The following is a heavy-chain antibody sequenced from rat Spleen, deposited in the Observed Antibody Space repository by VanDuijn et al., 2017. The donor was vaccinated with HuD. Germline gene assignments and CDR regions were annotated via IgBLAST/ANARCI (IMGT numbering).Heavy chain of an antibody. V-gene: IGHV5-22*01. CDR1: GFTFSDYY. J-gene: IGHJ3*01. CDR2: ITYEGSST. D-gene: IGHD1-10*01. Sequence: EVQLVESGGGLVQPGRSMKLSCVASGFTFSDYYMAWVRQAPKKGLEWVASITYEGSSTYYPDTVKGRFVISKDDAKNTGYLQMNNLRSEDTAIYYCTSGGITTRLNWFAYWGQGTLVTVSS. CDR3: TSGGITTRLNWFAY.